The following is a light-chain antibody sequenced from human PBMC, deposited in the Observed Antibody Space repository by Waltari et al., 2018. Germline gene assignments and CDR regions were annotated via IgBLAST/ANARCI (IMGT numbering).Light chain of an antibody. V-gene: IGKV1-39*01. CDR3: QHSYTTPLT. J-gene: IGKJ4*01. CDR2: AAS. Sequence: DIQMTQSPSSLSASVGDRVIITCRASQAISIYLNWYQQKPGKAPNLLIYAASTLQRGIPSRFSGSGSGTHFTLTISSLQPEDFATDYCQHSYTTPLTFGGGTKVEI. CDR1: QAISIY.